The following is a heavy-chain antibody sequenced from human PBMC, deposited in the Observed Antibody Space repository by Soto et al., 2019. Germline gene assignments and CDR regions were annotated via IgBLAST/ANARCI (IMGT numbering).Heavy chain of an antibody. CDR3: ARDLVAKDAFNI. Sequence: EVQLVESGGGLVQPGGSLRLSCAASGFTLSSFWIHWFRQAPGKGLVWVSRINSDGTNTRYADSVRGRFTISRDNAKNTMYLQMNSLRAKGTAVYYCARDLVAKDAFNIWGKGTMVTVSP. CDR2: INSDGTNT. J-gene: IGHJ3*02. CDR1: GFTLSSFW. V-gene: IGHV3-74*01. D-gene: IGHD2-8*02.